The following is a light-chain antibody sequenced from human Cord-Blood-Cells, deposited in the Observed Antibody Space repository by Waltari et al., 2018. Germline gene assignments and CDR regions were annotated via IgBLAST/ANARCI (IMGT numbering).Light chain of an antibody. CDR3: SSYAGSNNLV. J-gene: IGLJ2*01. CDR2: EVS. V-gene: IGLV2-8*01. Sequence: QSALPQPPSASGSPGQSVTISCTGTSSAVGGHNFLSWYQPHPGKVPKLMIYEVSTRPSGVPERFSGSKSGNTASLTVSGLQAEDEADYYCSSYAGSNNLVFGGGTKLTVL. CDR1: SSAVGGHNF.